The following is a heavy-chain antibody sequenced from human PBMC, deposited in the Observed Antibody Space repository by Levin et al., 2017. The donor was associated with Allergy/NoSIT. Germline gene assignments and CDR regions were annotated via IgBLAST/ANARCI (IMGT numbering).Heavy chain of an antibody. CDR2: MNPGDSDT. CDR1: GYNFASYW. CDR3: ARYRPVYGGNPDY. J-gene: IGHJ4*02. Sequence: PGGSLRLSCKGSGYNFASYWIGWVRQMPGKGLEWMGIMNPGDSDTTYSPSFQGQVTISADKSISTAYLQWSSLKASDTAMYFCARYRPVYGGNPDYWGQGTLVTVSS. V-gene: IGHV5-51*01. D-gene: IGHD4-23*01.